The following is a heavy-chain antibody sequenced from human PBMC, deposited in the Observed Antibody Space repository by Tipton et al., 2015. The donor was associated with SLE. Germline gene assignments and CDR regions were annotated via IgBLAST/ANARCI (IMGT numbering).Heavy chain of an antibody. CDR1: GFTFSSYS. J-gene: IGHJ4*02. V-gene: IGHV3-21*01. D-gene: IGHD3-22*01. Sequence: SLRLSCAASGFTFSSYSMNWVRQAPGKGLEWVSSISSSSSYIYYAESLKGRFTISRDNAKNSLYLQMNSLRAEDTAVYYCARGTYYYDSSGYYLDYWGQGTLVTVSS. CDR3: ARGTYYYDSSGYYLDY. CDR2: ISSSSSYI.